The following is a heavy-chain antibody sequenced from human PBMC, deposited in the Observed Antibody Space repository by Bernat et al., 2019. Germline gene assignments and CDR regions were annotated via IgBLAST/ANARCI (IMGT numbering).Heavy chain of an antibody. Sequence: QVQLVESGGGVVQPGRSLRLSCAASGFTFSSYAMHWVRQAPGKGLEWVAVISYDGSNKYYADSVKGRFTISRDNSKNTLYLQMNSLRAEDTAVYYCARDYYDSSGYYWGYYYYGMDVWGQGTTVIVSS. CDR2: ISYDGSNK. J-gene: IGHJ6*02. CDR3: ARDYYDSSGYYWGYYYYGMDV. V-gene: IGHV3-30-3*01. CDR1: GFTFSSYA. D-gene: IGHD3-22*01.